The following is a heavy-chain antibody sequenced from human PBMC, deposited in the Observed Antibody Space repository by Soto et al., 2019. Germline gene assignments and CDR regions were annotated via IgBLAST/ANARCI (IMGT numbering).Heavy chain of an antibody. Sequence: QVQLVQSGAEVKKPGASVKGSCKASGYTFTLYTIHWGRQPPGQRLEWMGWVHAGNGSTKYSQNFQGRVTITRDTSAIKVYMEMISLTSDDTGVFYCAIVHYSGSDMELAFDIWGQGTMVTVSS. CDR1: GYTFTLYT. J-gene: IGHJ3*02. CDR2: VHAGNGST. V-gene: IGHV1-3*01. D-gene: IGHD1-26*01. CDR3: AIVHYSGSDMELAFDI.